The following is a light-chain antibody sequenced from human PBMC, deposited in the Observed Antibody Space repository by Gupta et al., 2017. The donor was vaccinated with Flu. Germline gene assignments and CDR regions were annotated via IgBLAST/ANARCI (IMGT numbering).Light chain of an antibody. CDR1: SSDIGGYNY. CDR2: EVS. V-gene: IGLV2-14*01. Sequence: QSALTQPASVSGSPGQSITISCTGTSSDIGGYNYVSWYQQHPGRAPKLMIYEVSYRPSEISDRFSGSKSANTASLTISGLQAEDEADYYCSSYTGSVTVFGGGTKLTVL. CDR3: SSYTGSVTV. J-gene: IGLJ2*01.